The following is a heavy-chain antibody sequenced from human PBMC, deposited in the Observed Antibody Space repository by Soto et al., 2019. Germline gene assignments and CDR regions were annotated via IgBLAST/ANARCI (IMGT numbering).Heavy chain of an antibody. CDR3: AREGLGNAFDV. V-gene: IGHV4-59*01. CDR2: IYYTGST. D-gene: IGHD3-16*01. J-gene: IGHJ3*01. Sequence: QVQLQESGPGLVKPSETLSLTCTVSGGSISSYYWSWIRQPPGKGLEWIGYIYYTGSTNYNPSLKSRVTTSVDTSKNQFSLRLSSVTAADTAVYYCAREGLGNAFDVSGQGTMVTVSS. CDR1: GGSISSYY.